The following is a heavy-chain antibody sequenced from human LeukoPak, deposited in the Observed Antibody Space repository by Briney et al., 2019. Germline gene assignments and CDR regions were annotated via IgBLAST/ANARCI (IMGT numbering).Heavy chain of an antibody. V-gene: IGHV3-21*01. CDR2: ISSSSSYI. J-gene: IGHJ6*02. Sequence: GGSLRLSCAASGSTFSSYSMNWVRQAPGKGLEWVSSISSSSSYIYYADSVKGRFTISRDNAKNSLYLQMNSLRAEDTAVYYCAKELGLVRGVRMDVWGQGTTVTVSS. CDR3: AKELGLVRGVRMDV. CDR1: GSTFSSYS. D-gene: IGHD3-10*01.